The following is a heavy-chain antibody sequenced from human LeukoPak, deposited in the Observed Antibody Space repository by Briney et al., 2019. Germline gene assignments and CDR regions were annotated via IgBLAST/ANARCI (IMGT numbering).Heavy chain of an antibody. J-gene: IGHJ4*02. V-gene: IGHV4-38-2*02. Sequence: SETLSLTCTVSGYSISSGYYWGWIGQPPGKGLEWIGSIYHSGSTYYNPSLKSRVTISVDTSKNQFSLKLSSVTAADTAVYYCASRWLLPFDYWGQGTLVTVSS. D-gene: IGHD3-22*01. CDR1: GYSISSGYY. CDR3: ASRWLLPFDY. CDR2: IYHSGST.